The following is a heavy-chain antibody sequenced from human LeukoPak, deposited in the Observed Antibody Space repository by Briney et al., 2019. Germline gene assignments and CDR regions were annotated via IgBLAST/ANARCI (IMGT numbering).Heavy chain of an antibody. CDR1: GFTFSLYT. Sequence: GGSLRLSCVGSGFTFSLYTMHWVRQAPGKGLEWVSSITTGNSYIYYADSVKGRFTISRDNAKNSVSLQMNSLRAEDTAVYFCARPTWTNYMDVWGKGTAVTISS. CDR2: ITTGNSYI. J-gene: IGHJ6*03. V-gene: IGHV3-21*01. CDR3: ARPTWTNYMDV. D-gene: IGHD3/OR15-3a*01.